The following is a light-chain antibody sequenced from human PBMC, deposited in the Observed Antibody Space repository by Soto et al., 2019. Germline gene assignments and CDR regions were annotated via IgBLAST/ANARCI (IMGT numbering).Light chain of an antibody. J-gene: IGKJ4*01. CDR1: QTISNW. CDR3: QQYNTYPLN. Sequence: DIQMTQSPSTLSASVGDRVTITCRASQTISNWLAWYQQKPGKAPKVLIFDASTLDGGVPSRFSGRRSGTDFTLTISSLQHSDFATYYCQQYNTYPLNFAGGTKVDIK. CDR2: DAS. V-gene: IGKV1-5*01.